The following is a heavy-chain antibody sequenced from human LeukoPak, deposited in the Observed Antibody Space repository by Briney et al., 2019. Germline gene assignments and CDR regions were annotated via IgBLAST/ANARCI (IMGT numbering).Heavy chain of an antibody. J-gene: IGHJ3*02. Sequence: ASVKVSCKASGYTFTSYGISWVRQAPGQGLEWMGWISAYNGNTNDAQKLQGRVTMTTDTSTSTAYMELRSLRSDDTAVYYCARSSSSYSDDAFDIWGQGTMVTVSS. CDR1: GYTFTSYG. D-gene: IGHD6-6*01. CDR3: ARSSSSYSDDAFDI. CDR2: ISAYNGNT. V-gene: IGHV1-18*01.